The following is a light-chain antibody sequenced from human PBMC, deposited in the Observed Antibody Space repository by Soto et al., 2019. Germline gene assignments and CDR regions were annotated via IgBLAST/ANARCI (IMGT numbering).Light chain of an antibody. CDR3: SSYTSSSTLYV. J-gene: IGLJ1*01. Sequence: QSALTQPASVSGSPGQSITISCTGTSSDVGGYNYVSWYQQHPGKAPKLMIYDVINRPSGVSNRFYGSKSGNTASLTISGLQAEDEADYYCSSYTSSSTLYVFGTGTKVTLL. CDR2: DVI. CDR1: SSDVGGYNY. V-gene: IGLV2-14*01.